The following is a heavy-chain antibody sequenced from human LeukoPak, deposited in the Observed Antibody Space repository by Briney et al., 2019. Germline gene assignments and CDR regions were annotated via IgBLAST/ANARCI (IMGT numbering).Heavy chain of an antibody. Sequence: PSETLSLTCAVYGGSFSGCYWSWIRQPPEKGLEWIWEINHSGSTNYNPSLKSRVTTSVDTSKNQFSLKLSSVTAADTAVYYCASNVLLWFGELPRPSYFDYWGQGTLVTVSS. CDR1: GGSFSGCY. CDR2: INHSGST. CDR3: ASNVLLWFGELPRPSYFDY. V-gene: IGHV4-34*01. J-gene: IGHJ4*02. D-gene: IGHD3-10*01.